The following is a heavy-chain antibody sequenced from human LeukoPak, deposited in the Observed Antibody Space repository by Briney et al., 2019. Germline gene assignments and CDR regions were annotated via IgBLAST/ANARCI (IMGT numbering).Heavy chain of an antibody. CDR2: IFYSGST. CDR3: ARDVVDNFYNNSVYYGRGVFDI. J-gene: IGHJ3*02. CDR1: GGSISNKY. D-gene: IGHD3-22*01. Sequence: PSETLSLTCTVSGGSISNKYWSWIRQPPGKGLEWIGYIFYSGSTSYNPSLKSRVTISSDTSKNQFSLRLSSVTAADTAVYYCARDVVDNFYNNSVYYGRGVFDIWGQGTLVTVSS. V-gene: IGHV4-59*01.